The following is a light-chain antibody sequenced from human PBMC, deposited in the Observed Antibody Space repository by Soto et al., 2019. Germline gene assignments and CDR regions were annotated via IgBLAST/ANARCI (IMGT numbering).Light chain of an antibody. Sequence: EIVLTRSPGTLSLSPGERATLSCRASQSVSSSYLAWYQQKPGQAPRLLVYGASSRATGIPDRFSGSGSGTDFTLTISRLEPEDFAVYYCQQYGSSPLTFGGGTRVELK. CDR3: QQYGSSPLT. J-gene: IGKJ4*01. V-gene: IGKV3-20*01. CDR1: QSVSSSY. CDR2: GAS.